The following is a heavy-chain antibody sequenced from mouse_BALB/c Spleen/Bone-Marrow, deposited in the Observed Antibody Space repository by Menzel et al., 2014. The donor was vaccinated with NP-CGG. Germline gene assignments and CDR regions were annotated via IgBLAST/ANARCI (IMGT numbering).Heavy chain of an antibody. Sequence: VQLKQSGPELVKPGASVKISCKTSGYTFTEYTMHWVKQSHGKSLEGIGGINPNNGGTSYNQKFKGKATLTVDKSSSTAYMELRSLTSEDSAVYYCARCRVYYYANWGQGTTLTGSS. CDR1: GYTFTEYT. CDR2: INPNNGGT. J-gene: IGHJ2*01. V-gene: IGHV1-18*01. CDR3: ARCRVYYYAN. D-gene: IGHD1-1*01.